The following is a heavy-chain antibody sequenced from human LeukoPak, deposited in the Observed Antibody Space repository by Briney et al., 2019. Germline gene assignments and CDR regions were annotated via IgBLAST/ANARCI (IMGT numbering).Heavy chain of an antibody. Sequence: PSETLSLTCTVSGGSISSSSYYWGWIRQPPGKGLEWIGSIYYSGSTYYNPSLKSRVTISVDTSKNQFSLKLSSVTAADTAVYYCARGPPKWELRGTAFDIWGQGTMVTVSS. V-gene: IGHV4-39*07. CDR2: IYYSGST. CDR3: ARGPPKWELRGTAFDI. D-gene: IGHD1-26*01. J-gene: IGHJ3*02. CDR1: GGSISSSSYY.